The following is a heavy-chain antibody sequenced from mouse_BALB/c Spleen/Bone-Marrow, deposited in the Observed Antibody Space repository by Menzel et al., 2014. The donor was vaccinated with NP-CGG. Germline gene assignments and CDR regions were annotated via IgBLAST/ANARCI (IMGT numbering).Heavy chain of an antibody. CDR1: GYTFSSYW. V-gene: IGHV1S81*02. CDR3: TRYYSWYFDV. D-gene: IGHD1-1*01. CDR2: INPVNGRN. J-gene: IGHJ1*01. Sequence: QVQLQQSGAELMKPGASVKISCKATGYTFSSYWIEWVKQRPGQGLEWIGEINPVNGRNDYNEKFKNKATLTVDKSSSTAYMQLSSLTSEDSAVYYCTRYYSWYFDVWGAGTTVTVSS.